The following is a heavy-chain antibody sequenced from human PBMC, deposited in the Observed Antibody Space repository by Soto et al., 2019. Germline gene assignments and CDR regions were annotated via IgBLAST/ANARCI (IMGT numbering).Heavy chain of an antibody. V-gene: IGHV2-5*02. CDR2: IYWVDSK. CDR1: GFSLSTSGVG. J-gene: IGHJ4*02. D-gene: IGHD4-17*01. CDR3: AHKGGGDYIIDY. Sequence: QITLKESGPTLVKPTQTLTLTCTFAGFSLSTSGVGVGWIRQPPGKALEWLAVIYWVDSKHYSPSLKSRLTITKDTSKNQVVLTMTNMDPVDTATYYCAHKGGGDYIIDYWGQGTLVTVSS.